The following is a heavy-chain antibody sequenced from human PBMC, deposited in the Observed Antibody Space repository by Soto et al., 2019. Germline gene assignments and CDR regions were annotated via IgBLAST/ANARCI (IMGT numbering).Heavy chain of an antibody. CDR2: ISYDGSNK. CDR1: GFTFSSYG. V-gene: IGHV3-30*18. J-gene: IGHJ6*02. Sequence: PGGSLRLSCAASGFTFSSYGMHWVRQAPGKGLEWVAVISYDGSNKYYADSVKGRFTNSRDNSKNTLYLQMNSLRAEDTAVYYCAKSGERPRYDFWSGYYEYYYYYGMDVWGQGTTVTVSS. CDR3: AKSGERPRYDFWSGYYEYYYYYGMDV. D-gene: IGHD3-3*01.